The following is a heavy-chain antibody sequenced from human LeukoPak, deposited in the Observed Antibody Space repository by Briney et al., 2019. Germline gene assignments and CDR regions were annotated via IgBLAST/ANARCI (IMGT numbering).Heavy chain of an antibody. CDR1: GFTFSSYG. CDR2: IRYDGSNK. V-gene: IGHV3-30*02. J-gene: IGHJ4*02. Sequence: PGGSLGLSCAASGFTFSSYGMHWVRQAPGKGLEWVAFIRYDGSNKYYADSVKGRFTISRDNSKNTLYLQMNSLRAEDTAVYYCAKDASSSDLFDYWGQGTLVTVSS. CDR3: AKDASSSDLFDY. D-gene: IGHD6-6*01.